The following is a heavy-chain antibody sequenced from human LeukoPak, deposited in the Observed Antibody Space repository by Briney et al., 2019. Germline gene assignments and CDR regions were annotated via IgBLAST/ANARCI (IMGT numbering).Heavy chain of an antibody. V-gene: IGHV4-39*02. J-gene: IGHJ4*02. Sequence: SETLSLTCTVSGGSIRSSYYYWGWIRQPPGKGLEWIGSIYDSGSTYYNPSLKSRVTISVDTSKNQFSLKLNSVTAADTAVYYCARDLDNSGYSPNPNYFDYWGQGTLVTVSS. CDR3: ARDLDNSGYSPNPNYFDY. D-gene: IGHD3-22*01. CDR1: GGSIRSSYYY. CDR2: IYDSGST.